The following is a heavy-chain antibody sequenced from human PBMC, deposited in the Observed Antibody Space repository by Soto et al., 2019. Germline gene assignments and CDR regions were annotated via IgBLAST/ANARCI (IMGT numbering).Heavy chain of an antibody. Sequence: TSETLSLTCAVSGDSISSGYYWGWIRRPPGKGLEWIASVYHSGNTYYNPSLKSRVTISVDTSKNQFSLKLSSVTAADTAVYYCARDARIKLWWANWFDPWGQGTLVTVSS. D-gene: IGHD5-18*01. CDR3: ARDARIKLWWANWFDP. J-gene: IGHJ5*02. CDR2: VYHSGNT. V-gene: IGHV4-38-2*02. CDR1: GDSISSGYY.